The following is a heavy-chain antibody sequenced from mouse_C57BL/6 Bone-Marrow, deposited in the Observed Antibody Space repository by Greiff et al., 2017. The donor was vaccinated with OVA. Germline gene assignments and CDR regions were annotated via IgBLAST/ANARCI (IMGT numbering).Heavy chain of an antibody. V-gene: IGHV5-9-1*02. D-gene: IGHD1-1*01. CDR1: GFTFSSYA. Sequence: EVKLVESGEGLVKPGGSLKLSCAASGFTFSSYAMSWVRQTPEKRLEWVAYLSSGGDYIYYADTVKGRFTISRDTARNTLYLQMSSLKSEDTAMYYCTRGVYYEYFDVWGTGTTVTVSS. J-gene: IGHJ1*03. CDR3: TRGVYYEYFDV. CDR2: LSSGGDYI.